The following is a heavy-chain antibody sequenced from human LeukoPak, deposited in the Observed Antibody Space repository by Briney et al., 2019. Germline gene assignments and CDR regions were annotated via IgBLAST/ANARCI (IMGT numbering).Heavy chain of an antibody. CDR3: ARDQEHCSGTSCYPYWYDS. CDR2: IYYSGST. V-gene: IGHV4-59*12. J-gene: IGHJ5*01. Sequence: SETLSLTCTVSGGSIRSYYWSWIRQPPGRGLEWIGLIYYSGSTIYNPSFETRVTISVDTSKNQFSLKLSSVTAADTAVYFCARDQEHCSGTSCYPYWYDSWGQGTLVTVSS. D-gene: IGHD2-2*01. CDR1: GGSIRSYY.